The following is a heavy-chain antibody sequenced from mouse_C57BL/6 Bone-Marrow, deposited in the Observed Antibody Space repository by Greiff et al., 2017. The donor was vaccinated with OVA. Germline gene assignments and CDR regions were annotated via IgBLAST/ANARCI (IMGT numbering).Heavy chain of an antibody. CDR3: ARENYYGRTSYAMDY. D-gene: IGHD1-1*01. Sequence: DLVKPGASVKLSCKTSGYTFTSYWINWIKQRPGQGLEWIGRIAPGSGSAYYNEIFKGKATLTVDTSSTTAYIHLSSLSSEDSAVYVCARENYYGRTSYAMDYWGQGTSVTGPS. CDR2: IAPGSGSA. CDR1: GYTFTSYW. J-gene: IGHJ4*01. V-gene: IGHV1S41*01.